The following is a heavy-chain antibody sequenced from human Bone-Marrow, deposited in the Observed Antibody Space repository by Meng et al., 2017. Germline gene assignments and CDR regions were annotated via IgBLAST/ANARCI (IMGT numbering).Heavy chain of an antibody. CDR3: TRAGLDEYSSGFYFDS. CDR1: GGSINSGSFY. D-gene: IGHD6-25*01. CDR2: IDYSGST. V-gene: IGHV4-31*01. J-gene: IGHJ4*02. Sequence: SETLSLTCTVSGGSINSGSFYWSWIRQHPGKGLEWIGYIDYSGSTHYNPSLKSPVTISVDTSKNQFSLQLSSVTAADTAGYFCTRAGLDEYSSGFYFDSWGQGTLVTGSS.